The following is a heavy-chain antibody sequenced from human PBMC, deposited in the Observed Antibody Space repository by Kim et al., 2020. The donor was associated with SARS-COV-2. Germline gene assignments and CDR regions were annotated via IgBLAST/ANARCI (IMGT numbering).Heavy chain of an antibody. Sequence: SETLSLTCTVSGGSISSSSYYWGWIRQPPGKGLEWIGSIYYSGSTYYNPSLKSRVTISVDTSKNQFSLKLSSVTAADTAVYYCARPGVPGIAAAVALNDAFDIWGQGTMVTVSS. CDR1: GGSISSSSYY. CDR3: ARPGVPGIAAAVALNDAFDI. D-gene: IGHD6-13*01. V-gene: IGHV4-39*01. CDR2: IYYSGST. J-gene: IGHJ3*02.